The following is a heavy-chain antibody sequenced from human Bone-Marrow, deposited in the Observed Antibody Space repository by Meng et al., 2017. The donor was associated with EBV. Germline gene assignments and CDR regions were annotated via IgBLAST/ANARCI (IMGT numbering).Heavy chain of an antibody. J-gene: IGHJ4*02. D-gene: IGHD3-10*01. V-gene: IGHV1-69*01. Sequence: VQCVQPGAEGKKPGSSGKVSCKTSGGTFSSDAISWVRQAPGQGLVWLGGLIPMSGAPYYAQNFQGRVTITADESTSTHYMELSNLRSEDTAMYYCASESGRGFTPDYWGQGTLVTVSS. CDR2: LIPMSGAP. CDR3: ASESGRGFTPDY. CDR1: GGTFSSDA.